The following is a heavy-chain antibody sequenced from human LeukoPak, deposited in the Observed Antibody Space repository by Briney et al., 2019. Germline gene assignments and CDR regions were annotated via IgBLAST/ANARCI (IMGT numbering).Heavy chain of an antibody. CDR1: GGSISSYY. V-gene: IGHV4-4*07. CDR3: ARDFRTVLRFSDFAFDI. CDR2: IYTSGST. Sequence: SETLSLTCTVSGGSISSYYWSWIRQPARKGLEWIGRIYTSGSTNYNPSLKSRVTMSVDTSKNQFSLKLSSVTAADTAVYYCARDFRTVLRFSDFAFDIWGQGTMVTVSS. J-gene: IGHJ3*02. D-gene: IGHD3-3*01.